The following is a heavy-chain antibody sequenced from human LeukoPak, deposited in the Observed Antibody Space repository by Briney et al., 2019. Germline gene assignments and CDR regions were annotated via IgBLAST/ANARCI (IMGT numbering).Heavy chain of an antibody. CDR2: ISSSSSYI. Sequence: GGSLRLSCTASGFTFGDYAMSWVRQAPGKGLEWVSSISSSSSYIYYADSVKGRFTISRDNAKNSLYLQMNSLRAEDTAVYYCARAGGYCSSTSCYSFYYMDVWGKGTTVTVSS. V-gene: IGHV3-21*01. D-gene: IGHD2-2*02. J-gene: IGHJ6*03. CDR3: ARAGGYCSSTSCYSFYYMDV. CDR1: GFTFGDYA.